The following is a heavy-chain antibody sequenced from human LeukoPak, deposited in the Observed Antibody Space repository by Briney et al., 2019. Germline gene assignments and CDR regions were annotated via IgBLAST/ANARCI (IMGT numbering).Heavy chain of an antibody. V-gene: IGHV1-46*01. CDR3: ARAGYDFWSGYYGVGDYYYYMDV. D-gene: IGHD3-3*01. CDR1: GYTFTSYY. J-gene: IGHJ6*03. CDR2: INPSGGST. Sequence: APVTVSFKASGYTFTSYYMHWVRQAPGQGLEWMGLINPSGGSTSYAQKFQGRVTMTRDMSTSTVYMELSSLRSEDTAVYYCARAGYDFWSGYYGVGDYYYYMDVWGKGTTVTVSS.